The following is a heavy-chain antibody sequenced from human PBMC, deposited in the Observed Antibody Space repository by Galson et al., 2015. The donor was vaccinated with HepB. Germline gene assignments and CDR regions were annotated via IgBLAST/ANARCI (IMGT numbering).Heavy chain of an antibody. D-gene: IGHD6-19*01. Sequence: SLRLSCAASGFTFSVYGMHWVRQAPGKGLEWVAVISYDGRNKYYGDSVKGRFTISRDNSKNTLYLQMNSLSPEDTAVYYCAKDEVVHSSGWYALGAYWGQGILVTVSS. CDR1: GFTFSVYG. CDR2: ISYDGRNK. J-gene: IGHJ4*02. CDR3: AKDEVVHSSGWYALGAY. V-gene: IGHV3-30*18.